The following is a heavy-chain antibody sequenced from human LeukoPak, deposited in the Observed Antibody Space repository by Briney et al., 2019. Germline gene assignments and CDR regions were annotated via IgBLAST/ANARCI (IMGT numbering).Heavy chain of an antibody. V-gene: IGHV4-4*02. CDR3: ARDLAVAGTNYFDF. D-gene: IGHD6-19*01. J-gene: IGHJ4*02. CDR1: GDSISTNEW. Sequence: PSETLSLTCGVSGDSISTNEWWSWVRQPPGKGLEWIGEVFHSGSTNYNPSLKSRVTISIDKSKNQFSLEVTSVTAADTAIYYCARDLAVAGTNYFDFWGQGVLVTVSS. CDR2: VFHSGST.